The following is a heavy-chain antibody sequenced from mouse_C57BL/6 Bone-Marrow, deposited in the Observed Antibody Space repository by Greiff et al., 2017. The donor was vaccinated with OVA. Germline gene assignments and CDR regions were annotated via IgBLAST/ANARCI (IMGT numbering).Heavy chain of an antibody. Sequence: VQLQQSGPELVKPGASVKISCKASGYTFTDYYMNWVKQSHGKSLEWIGDINPNNGGTSYNQKFKGKGTLTVDKSSSTAYMELRSLTSEDSAVYYCANYYGSSYVGGCRGKGTSVTVSS. CDR1: GYTFTDYY. V-gene: IGHV1-26*01. CDR3: ANYYGSSYVGGC. CDR2: INPNNGGT. J-gene: IGHJ4*01. D-gene: IGHD1-1*01.